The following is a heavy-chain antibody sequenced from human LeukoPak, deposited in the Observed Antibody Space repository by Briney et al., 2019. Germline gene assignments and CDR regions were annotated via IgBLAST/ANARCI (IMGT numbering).Heavy chain of an antibody. CDR2: IYYSGST. V-gene: IGHV4-39*07. CDR3: ARGRTTVVVWDY. Sequence: SETLSLTCTVSGGSISSSSYYWGWIRQPPGKGLEWIGSIYYSGSTYYNPSLKSRVTKSVDTSKNQFSLKLSSVTAADTAVYYCARGRTTVVVWDYWGQGTLVTVSS. CDR1: GGSISSSSYY. D-gene: IGHD4-23*01. J-gene: IGHJ4*02.